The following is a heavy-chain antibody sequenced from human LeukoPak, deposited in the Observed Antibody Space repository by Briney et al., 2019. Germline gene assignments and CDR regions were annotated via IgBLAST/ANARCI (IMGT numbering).Heavy chain of an antibody. D-gene: IGHD6-6*01. CDR1: GYSISSGYY. Sequence: PSETLSLTCTVSGYSISSGYYWGWIRQPPGKGLEWIGSIYHSGSTYYNPSFKSRVTISVDTSKNQFSLKLSSVTAADMAVFYCARVPHSSSSEWFDPWGQGTLVTVSS. CDR3: ARVPHSSSSEWFDP. V-gene: IGHV4-38-2*02. CDR2: IYHSGST. J-gene: IGHJ5*02.